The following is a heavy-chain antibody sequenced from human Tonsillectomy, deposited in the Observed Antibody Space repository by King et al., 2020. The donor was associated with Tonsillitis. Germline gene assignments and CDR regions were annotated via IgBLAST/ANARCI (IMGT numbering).Heavy chain of an antibody. CDR3: APIGHGLRVFDY. CDR2: IYWDDDE. V-gene: IGHV2-5*02. D-gene: IGHD5-12*01. CDR1: GFSLSTSGVA. J-gene: IGHJ4*02. Sequence: QLTLKESGPTLVKPTQTLTLTCTFSGFSLSTSGVAVGWIRQPPGKALEWLALIYWDDDERYSPSLKNSLTITKDTSKNQVVLTMTNMDPVDTATYYCAPIGHGLRVFDYWGQGTLFTVSS.